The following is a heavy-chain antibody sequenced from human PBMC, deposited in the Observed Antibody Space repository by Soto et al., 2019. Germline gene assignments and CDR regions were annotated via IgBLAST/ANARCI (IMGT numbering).Heavy chain of an antibody. Sequence: QVQLQESGPGLVKPSETLSLTCTVSNDSISPYYWSWIRQPPGKGLEWIGFIYYSGRTTYNPPPNSRVNTSVATSNNLFSLNVTSVTAADTAIYYCASHVPPLHSVSHYFDLWGHGTLVTVSS. J-gene: IGHJ4*01. CDR1: NDSISPYY. CDR3: ASHVPPLHSVSHYFDL. CDR2: IYYSGRT. V-gene: IGHV4-59*08. D-gene: IGHD3-10*01.